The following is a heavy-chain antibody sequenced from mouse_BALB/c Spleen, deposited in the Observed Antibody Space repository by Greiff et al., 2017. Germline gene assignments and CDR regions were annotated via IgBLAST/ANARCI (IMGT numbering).Heavy chain of an antibody. J-gene: IGHJ1*01. CDR3: ARYYYGSSYWYFDV. CDR1: GDSITSGY. Sequence: EVQLQESGPSLVKPSQTLSLTCSVTGDSITSGYWNWIRKFPGNKLEYMGYISYSGSTYYNPSLKSRISITRDTSKNQYYLQLNSVTTEDTATCYYARYYYGSSYWYFDVWGAGTTVTVSA. D-gene: IGHD1-1*01. V-gene: IGHV3-8*02. CDR2: ISYSGST.